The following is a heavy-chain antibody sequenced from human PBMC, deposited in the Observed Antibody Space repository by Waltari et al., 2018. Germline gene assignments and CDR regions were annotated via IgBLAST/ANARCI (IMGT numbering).Heavy chain of an antibody. Sequence: QVHLVQSGAEVKKPGASLKVSCQLSGYTLTELAMHWVRQAPGKGLEWLGGFDPEDGEAVYAQKLQGRVTMTEDTPTNTAYMELNSLRSDDTAVYYCATPEFPGLFHFDFWGQGTLVTVSS. D-gene: IGHD3-16*01. J-gene: IGHJ4*02. V-gene: IGHV1-24*01. CDR3: ATPEFPGLFHFDF. CDR2: FDPEDGEA. CDR1: GYTLTELA.